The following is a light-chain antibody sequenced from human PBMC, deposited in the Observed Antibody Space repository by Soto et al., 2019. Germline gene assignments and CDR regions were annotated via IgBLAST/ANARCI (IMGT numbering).Light chain of an antibody. CDR3: QQYDTYWT. Sequence: DIQMTQSPSTLSASVGDRVTITCRASQSISSWLAWYQQKPGKAPNLLIYKASSLKSGVPLRFSGSGSGTEWXVRSTSLQPDDFATYYCQQYDTYWTFGQGTKV. CDR1: QSISSW. J-gene: IGKJ1*01. CDR2: KAS. V-gene: IGKV1-5*03.